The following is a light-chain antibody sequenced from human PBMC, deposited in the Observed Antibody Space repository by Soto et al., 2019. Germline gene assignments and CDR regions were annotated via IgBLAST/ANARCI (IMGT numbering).Light chain of an antibody. CDR2: GDI. CDR1: SSDVGSDNL. CDR3: HSYAGGASVV. Sequence: QSALTQPASVSGAPGQSITISCTGTSSDVGSDNLVSWYQQHPGKAPKLIIYGDIDRPSGVSDRFSGSTSGNSASLAISGLQTEDEAKYFCHSYAGGASVVFGGGTKLTVL. J-gene: IGLJ2*01. V-gene: IGLV2-23*01.